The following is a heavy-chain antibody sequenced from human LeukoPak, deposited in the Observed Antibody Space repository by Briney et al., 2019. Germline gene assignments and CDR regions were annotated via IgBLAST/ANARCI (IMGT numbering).Heavy chain of an antibody. CDR3: ARALAMTTSDY. CDR2: ISSSSSYI. Sequence: GGSLRLSCAASGFTFSSYEMNWVRQAPGKGLEWVSSISSSSSYIYYADSVKGRFTISRDNAKNSLYLQMNSLRAEDTAVYYCARALAMTTSDYWGQGTLVTVSS. J-gene: IGHJ4*02. V-gene: IGHV3-21*01. D-gene: IGHD4-11*01. CDR1: GFTFSSYE.